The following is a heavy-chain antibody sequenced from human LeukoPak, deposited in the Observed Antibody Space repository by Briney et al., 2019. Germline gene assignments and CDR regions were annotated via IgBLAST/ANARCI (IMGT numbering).Heavy chain of an antibody. V-gene: IGHV4-30-4*08. J-gene: IGHJ4*02. CDR1: GGSISSGDYY. Sequence: PSETLSLTCTVSGGSISSGDYYWSWIRQPPGTGLEWIGYIYYSGSTYYNPSLKSRVTISVDTSKNQFSLKLSSVTAADTAVYYCARVGECCGGDCYDFDYWGQGTLVTVSS. D-gene: IGHD2-21*01. CDR2: IYYSGST. CDR3: ARVGECCGGDCYDFDY.